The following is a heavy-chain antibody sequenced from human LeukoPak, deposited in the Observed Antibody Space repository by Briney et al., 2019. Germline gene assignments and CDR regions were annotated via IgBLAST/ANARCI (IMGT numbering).Heavy chain of an antibody. V-gene: IGHV4-34*01. CDR2: INHSGST. CDR3: ARGRRGYSTTYYYYYMDV. J-gene: IGHJ6*03. D-gene: IGHD6-25*01. CDR1: GGSFSGYY. Sequence: SETLSLTCAVYGGSFSGYYWSWIRQPPGKGLEWIGEINHSGSTNYNPSLKSRVTISVDTSKNQFSLKLSSVTAADTAVYYCARGRRGYSTTYYYYYMDVWGKGTTVTVSS.